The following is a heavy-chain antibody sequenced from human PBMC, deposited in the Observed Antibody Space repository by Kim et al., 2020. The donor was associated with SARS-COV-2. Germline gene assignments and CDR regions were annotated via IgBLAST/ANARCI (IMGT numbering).Heavy chain of an antibody. Sequence: ASVKVSCKASGYTFTNYAMHWVRQAPGQRLEWMGWINAGNGNTKYSQKFQGRVTITRDTSATTAYMELSSMRSEDTAVYYCARGSSGWPHYFDYWGQGTL. CDR1: GYTFTNYA. CDR2: INAGNGNT. J-gene: IGHJ4*02. D-gene: IGHD6-19*01. CDR3: ARGSSGWPHYFDY. V-gene: IGHV1-3*01.